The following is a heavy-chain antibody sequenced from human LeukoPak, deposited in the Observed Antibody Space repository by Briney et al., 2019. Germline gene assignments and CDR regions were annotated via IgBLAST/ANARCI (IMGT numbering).Heavy chain of an antibody. V-gene: IGHV3-30*18. CDR1: GFTFSSYG. J-gene: IGHJ6*02. D-gene: IGHD6-6*01. CDR3: AKMSSSRYYYGMDV. Sequence: GGSLRLSCAASGFTFSSYGMHWVRQAPGKGLEWVAVISYDGSNKYYADSVKGRFTISRDNSKNTLYLQMNSLRAEDTAVYYCAKMSSSRYYYGMDVWGQGTTVTVSS. CDR2: ISYDGSNK.